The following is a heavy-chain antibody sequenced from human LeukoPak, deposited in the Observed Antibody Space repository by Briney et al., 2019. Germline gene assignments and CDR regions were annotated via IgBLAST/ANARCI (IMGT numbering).Heavy chain of an antibody. CDR1: GFTFSSYW. CDR3: AKDSRRYYYYGMDV. Sequence: GGSLRLSCAASGFTFSSYWMSWVRQAPGKGLEWVANIKEDGSEKYYVDSVKGRFTISRDNAKNSLYLQMNSLRAEDTALYYCAKDSRRYYYYGMDVWGQGTTVTVSS. V-gene: IGHV3-7*03. D-gene: IGHD4-17*01. CDR2: IKEDGSEK. J-gene: IGHJ6*02.